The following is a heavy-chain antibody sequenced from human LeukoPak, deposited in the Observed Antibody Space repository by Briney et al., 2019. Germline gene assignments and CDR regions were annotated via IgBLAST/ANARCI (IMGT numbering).Heavy chain of an antibody. D-gene: IGHD4-17*01. CDR3: ARDSVTTSDAFDI. CDR1: GVSISSYY. J-gene: IGHJ3*02. V-gene: IGHV4-59*01. CDR2: IYYSGST. Sequence: SETLSFTCTGSGVSISSYYWSWLRQPPGKGLEWFGYIYYSGSTNYNPSLKSRVTISVDTSKNQFSLKLSSVTAADTAVYYCARDSVTTSDAFDIWGQGTMVTVSS.